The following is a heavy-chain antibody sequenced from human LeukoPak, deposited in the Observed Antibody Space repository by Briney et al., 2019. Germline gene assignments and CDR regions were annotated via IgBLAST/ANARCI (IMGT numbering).Heavy chain of an antibody. CDR2: IFHSGST. J-gene: IGHJ4*02. D-gene: IGHD1-1*01. V-gene: IGHV4-59*01. CDR1: GGSISSYY. CDR3: ARATSPFYTDFDY. Sequence: SETLSLXCTVSGGSISSYYWSWNRQPPGKGLEWIGYIFHSGSTNYNPSLKSRVTISVDTSKNQFSLRMSSMTAADTAVYYCARATSPFYTDFDYWGQGTLVTVSS.